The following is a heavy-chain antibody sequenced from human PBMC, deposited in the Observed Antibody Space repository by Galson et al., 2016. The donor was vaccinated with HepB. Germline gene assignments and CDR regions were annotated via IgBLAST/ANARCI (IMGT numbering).Heavy chain of an antibody. CDR2: ISYDGGNS. V-gene: IGHV3-30-3*01. Sequence: SLRLSCAASTFSFTRNAMHWVRQAPGKGLEWLAVISYDGGNSYYADSVKGRFLISRDNSKNTLYLQMNSLTYEDTAVYYCARGQSAILDFYYYGMDVWGQGTTVTVSS. CDR1: TFSFTRNA. CDR3: ARGQSAILDFYYYGMDV. J-gene: IGHJ6*02.